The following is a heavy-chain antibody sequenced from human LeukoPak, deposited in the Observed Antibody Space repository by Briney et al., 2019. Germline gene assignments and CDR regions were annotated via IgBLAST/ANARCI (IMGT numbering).Heavy chain of an antibody. CDR1: GGSITTTNW. J-gene: IGHJ4*02. V-gene: IGHV4-4*02. Sequence: ASETLSLTCAVPGGSITTTNWWSWVRQPPGKGLNWIGEVHLSGATNYNPSLESRVSMSIDKSKNHLSLEVTSVTAADTAIYYCARESGAFSPFGFWGQGTLLTVSS. CDR3: ARESGAFSPFGF. D-gene: IGHD1-26*01. CDR2: VHLSGAT.